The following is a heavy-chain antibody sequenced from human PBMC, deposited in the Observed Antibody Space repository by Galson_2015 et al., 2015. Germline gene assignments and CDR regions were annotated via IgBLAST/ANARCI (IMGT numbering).Heavy chain of an antibody. CDR3: AREDMIRGSGYDFDF. D-gene: IGHD5-12*01. CDR1: GGTFTTYY. Sequence: SVKVSCKASGGTFTTYYMHWMRQAPGQGLEWMGRIDPGSGGTDSAQKFQGRVTMTRDTSVSTAYMEFSRLRSDDTAVYYCAREDMIRGSGYDFDFWGQGTLVTVSP. J-gene: IGHJ4*02. CDR2: IDPGSGGT. V-gene: IGHV1-2*06.